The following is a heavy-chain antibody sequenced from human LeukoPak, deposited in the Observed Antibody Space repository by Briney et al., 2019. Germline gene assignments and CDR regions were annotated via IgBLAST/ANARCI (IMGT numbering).Heavy chain of an antibody. Sequence: EASVKVSCKASGYTFTSYDINWVRQATGQGLEWMGWMNPNSGNTGYAQKFQGRVTMTRNTSISTAYMELSSLRSEDTAVYYCARGRFLEWLLGWRYYYYGMDVWGQGTTVTVSS. CDR1: GYTFTSYD. CDR3: ARGRFLEWLLGWRYYYYGMDV. D-gene: IGHD3-3*01. J-gene: IGHJ6*02. V-gene: IGHV1-8*01. CDR2: MNPNSGNT.